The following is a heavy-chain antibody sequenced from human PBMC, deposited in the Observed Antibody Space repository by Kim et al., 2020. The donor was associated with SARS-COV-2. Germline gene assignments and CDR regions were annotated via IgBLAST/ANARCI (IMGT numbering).Heavy chain of an antibody. CDR3: ARDCAVAYYYYGMDV. D-gene: IGHD2-15*01. Sequence: GGSLRLSCAASGFTFSSYSMNWVRQAPGKGLEWVSSISSSSSYIYYADSVKGRFTISRDNAKNSLYLQMNSLRAEDTAVYYCARDCAVAYYYYGMDVWGQGTTVTVSS. J-gene: IGHJ6*02. CDR2: ISSSSSYI. V-gene: IGHV3-21*01. CDR1: GFTFSSYS.